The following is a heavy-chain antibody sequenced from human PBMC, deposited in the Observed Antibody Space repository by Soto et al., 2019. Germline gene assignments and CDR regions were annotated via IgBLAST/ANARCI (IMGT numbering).Heavy chain of an antibody. Sequence: QVQLVQSGAEVKKPGASVKISCKASGYTFTSYYMHWVRQAPGQGLEWMGIINPSGGSTNYAQKLQGRVAMTRDTSTRTVYMELNSLRSEDTAVYYCARPPYPRCMHAVWYPLDYWGQGTMFPVSS. CDR3: ARPPYPRCMHAVWYPLDY. CDR1: GYTFTSYY. V-gene: IGHV1-46*01. CDR2: INPSGGST. J-gene: IGHJ4*02. D-gene: IGHD2-8*01.